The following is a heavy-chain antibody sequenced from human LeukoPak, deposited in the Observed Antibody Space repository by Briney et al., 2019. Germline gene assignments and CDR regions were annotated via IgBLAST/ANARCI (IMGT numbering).Heavy chain of an antibody. J-gene: IGHJ4*02. CDR3: ARAGGVGVASFDY. Sequence: SQTLSLTCTVSGGSISSGDYYWSWIRQPPGKGLEGIGYIYYSGSTYYNPSLKSRVTISVDTSKNQFSLKLSSVTAADTAVYYCARAGGVGVASFDYWGQGTLVTVSS. CDR2: IYYSGST. V-gene: IGHV4-30-4*08. D-gene: IGHD3-3*01. CDR1: GGSISSGDYY.